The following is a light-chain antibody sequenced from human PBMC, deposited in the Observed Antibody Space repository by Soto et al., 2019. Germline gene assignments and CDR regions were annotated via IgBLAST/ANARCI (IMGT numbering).Light chain of an antibody. Sequence: DIQMTQSPSSLSASVGDRVTISCQASQVITDDLNWYQQKPGKAPKLLIYDVSNLKNGVPSRFSGSGSGTDFTLTISSLQSEDYAVYYCQQYNNWPPYTFGQGTKVDIK. CDR3: QQYNNWPPYT. J-gene: IGKJ2*01. V-gene: IGKV1-33*01. CDR2: DVS. CDR1: QVITDD.